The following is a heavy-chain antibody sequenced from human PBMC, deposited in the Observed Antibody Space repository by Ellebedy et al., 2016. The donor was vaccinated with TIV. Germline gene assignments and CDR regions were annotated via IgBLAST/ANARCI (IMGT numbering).Heavy chain of an antibody. J-gene: IGHJ3*02. V-gene: IGHV3-11*04. CDR3: ARVGASSGNPYAFDI. CDR1: GFTVSDSY. Sequence: GESLKISCVASGFTVSDSYMSWVRQAPGKGLEWVSYISSSGSVIYYADSVKGRFTISRDNAKNSLYLQMNSLRAKDTAVYYCARVGASSGNPYAFDIWGQGTMVTVSS. CDR2: ISSSGSVI. D-gene: IGHD3-16*01.